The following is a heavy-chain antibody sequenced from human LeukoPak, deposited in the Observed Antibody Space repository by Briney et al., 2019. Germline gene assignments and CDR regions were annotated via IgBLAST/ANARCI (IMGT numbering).Heavy chain of an antibody. CDR3: AREAEKVLRFLEWPRFPPYGMDV. Sequence: PGGSLRLSCAASGFTFSSYAMHWVRQAPGKGLEWVAVISYDGSNKYYADSVKGRFTISRDNSKNTLYLQMNSLRAEDTAVYYCAREAEKVLRFLEWPRFPPYGMDVWGQGTTVTVSS. V-gene: IGHV3-30-3*01. CDR1: GFTFSSYA. J-gene: IGHJ6*02. D-gene: IGHD3-3*01. CDR2: ISYDGSNK.